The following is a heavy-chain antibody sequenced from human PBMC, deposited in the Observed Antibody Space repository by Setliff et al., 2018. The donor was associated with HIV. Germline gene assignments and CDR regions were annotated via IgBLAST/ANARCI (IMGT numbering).Heavy chain of an antibody. J-gene: IGHJ3*02. CDR1: GGSISNGNYY. CDR2: IHYTGST. Sequence: TLSLTCTVSGGSISNGNYYWTWIRHHPGKGLEWIGYIHYTGSTYYNPSLKSRLTISVDTSKDQFPLKLNSVTAADTAVYYCARGGTGDDIFHIWGQGTMVTVSS. D-gene: IGHD7-27*01. V-gene: IGHV4-31*03. CDR3: ARGGTGDDIFHI.